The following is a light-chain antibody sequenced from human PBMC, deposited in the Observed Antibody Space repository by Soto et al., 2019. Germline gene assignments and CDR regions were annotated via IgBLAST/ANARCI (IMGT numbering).Light chain of an antibody. V-gene: IGKV3-15*01. CDR1: QSVRSN. Sequence: EIFMTQSPSTLSVSPGERATLSCRASQSVRSNVAWYQQKPGQAPRLLIYGASTRATGIPARFSGSGSGTEFNLTISRLQSEDFAVYYCQQYNNWPPLTFGGGTKVEIK. CDR3: QQYNNWPPLT. CDR2: GAS. J-gene: IGKJ4*01.